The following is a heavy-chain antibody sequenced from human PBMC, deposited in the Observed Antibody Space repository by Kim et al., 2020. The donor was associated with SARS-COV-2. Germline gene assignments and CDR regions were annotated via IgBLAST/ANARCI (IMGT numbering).Heavy chain of an antibody. CDR1: GFAFSDYA. Sequence: GGSLRLSCTASGFAFSDYAMNWVRQAPGKGLEWVSAISGSRSTYYADSVKGRFTISRDNSKSTLYLQMQSLRAEDMAVYYCVKAGLGSGYSARTPLFGKYWGQGTLVTVSS. J-gene: IGHJ4*02. V-gene: IGHV3-23*01. CDR2: ISGSRST. D-gene: IGHD6-19*01. CDR3: VKAGLGSGYSARTPLFGKY.